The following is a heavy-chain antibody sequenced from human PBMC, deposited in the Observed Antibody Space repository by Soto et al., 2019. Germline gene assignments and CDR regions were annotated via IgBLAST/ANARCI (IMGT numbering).Heavy chain of an antibody. Sequence: QVQLVQSGAEVKKPGASVKVSCKASGYTFSIYGISWVRQAPGQGLEWMGWISGYNGNTRYAPKVQDRVTVTIDTSTSSASMELRSLRSDDTAIYYCVRYVSGGTDPWFFDLWGRGTLVTVSS. D-gene: IGHD1-26*01. CDR1: GYTFSIYG. V-gene: IGHV1-18*01. CDR3: VRYVSGGTDPWFFDL. J-gene: IGHJ2*01. CDR2: ISGYNGNT.